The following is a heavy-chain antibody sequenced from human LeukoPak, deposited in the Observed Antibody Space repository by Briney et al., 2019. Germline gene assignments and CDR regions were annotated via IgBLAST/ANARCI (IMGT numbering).Heavy chain of an antibody. CDR3: AKVEGASKASVY. V-gene: IGHV3-23*01. J-gene: IGHJ4*02. CDR1: GFTVSSNY. Sequence: GGSLRLSCAASGFTVSSNYMSWVRQAPGRGLEWVSSISGSGGSTYYADSVKGRFTISRDNSKNTLYLQMYSLRAEDTAVYYCAKVEGASKASVYWGQGALVTVSS. CDR2: ISGSGGST. D-gene: IGHD1-1*01.